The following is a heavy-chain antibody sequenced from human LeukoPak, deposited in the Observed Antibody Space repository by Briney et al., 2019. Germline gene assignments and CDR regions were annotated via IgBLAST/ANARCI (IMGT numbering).Heavy chain of an antibody. D-gene: IGHD6-19*01. Sequence: PSETLSLTCAVSGGSISGSNWWSWVRQPPGKGLEWIGEIYHSGSTNYNPSLKSRVTISVDKSKNQFSLKLSSVTAADTAVYYCARLHSRYSSGWYTPGWGQGTLVTVSS. V-gene: IGHV4-4*02. CDR1: GGSISGSNW. J-gene: IGHJ4*02. CDR3: ARLHSRYSSGWYTPG. CDR2: IYHSGST.